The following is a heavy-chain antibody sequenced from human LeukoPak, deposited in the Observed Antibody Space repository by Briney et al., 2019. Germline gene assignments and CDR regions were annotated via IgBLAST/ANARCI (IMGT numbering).Heavy chain of an antibody. CDR2: IYDSGSA. J-gene: IGHJ4*02. V-gene: IGHV4-59*11. CDR3: ARGRVATP. Sequence: SVTLSLTCTVSGVSINSHYWSWIRQPPGKGLEWIGFIYDSGSANYKSSLKSRVTMSVDTSKNQFSLKLSSVTAADTAVYYCARGRVATPWGQGTLVTVSS. CDR1: GVSINSHY. D-gene: IGHD5-12*01.